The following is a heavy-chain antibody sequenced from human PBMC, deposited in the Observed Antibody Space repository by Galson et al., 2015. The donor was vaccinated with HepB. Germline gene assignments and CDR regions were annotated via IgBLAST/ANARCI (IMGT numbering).Heavy chain of an antibody. CDR1: GFTFSSYG. J-gene: IGHJ4*02. CDR2: RWYDGSNK. Sequence: SLRLSCAASGFTFSSYGMHWVRQAPGQGLEWVAVRWYDGSNKYYADSVKGRFTISRDNSKNTLYLQMNSLRAEDTAVYYCARLVGATTHAHADYWGQGTLVTVSS. V-gene: IGHV3-33*01. CDR3: ARLVGATTHAHADY. D-gene: IGHD1-26*01.